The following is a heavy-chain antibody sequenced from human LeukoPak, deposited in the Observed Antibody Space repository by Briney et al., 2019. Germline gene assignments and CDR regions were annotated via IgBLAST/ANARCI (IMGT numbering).Heavy chain of an antibody. D-gene: IGHD6-19*01. J-gene: IGHJ3*02. Sequence: ASVKVSCKASGYTFTGYYMHWVRQAPGQGLEWMGWINPNSGGTSYAQKFQGWVTMTRDTSISTAYMELSRLRSDDTAVCYCARPLTSSGPGWVAFDIWGQGTMVTVSS. V-gene: IGHV1-2*04. CDR1: GYTFTGYY. CDR3: ARPLTSSGPGWVAFDI. CDR2: INPNSGGT.